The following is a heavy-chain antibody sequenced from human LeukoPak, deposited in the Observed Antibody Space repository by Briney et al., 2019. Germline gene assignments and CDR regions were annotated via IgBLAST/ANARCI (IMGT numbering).Heavy chain of an antibody. D-gene: IGHD2-2*01. CDR1: GGSFSGYY. V-gene: IGHV4-34*01. CDR3: ARSIVVVPPTWYYYYGMDV. CDR2: INHSGST. Sequence: SETLSLTCAVYGGSFSGYYWRWIRQPPGKGLEWIGEINHSGSTNYNPSLKSRVTISVDTSKNQFSLKLSSVTAADTAVYYCARSIVVVPPTWYYYYGMDVWGQGTTVTVSS. J-gene: IGHJ6*02.